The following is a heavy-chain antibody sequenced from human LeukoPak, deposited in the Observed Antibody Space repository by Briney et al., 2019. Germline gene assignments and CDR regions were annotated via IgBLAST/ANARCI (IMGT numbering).Heavy chain of an antibody. J-gene: IGHJ6*03. CDR2: IYSGGST. D-gene: IGHD3-3*01. CDR3: ARVLPADFWSGNSIYYYYYMDV. Sequence: GGSLRLSCAASGFTVSSNYMNWVRQAPGKGLEWVSVIYSGGSTYYADSVKGRFTISRDSSKNTLYLQMNSLRAEDTAVYYCARVLPADFWSGNSIYYYYYMDVWGKGTTVTVSS. CDR1: GFTVSSNY. V-gene: IGHV3-53*01.